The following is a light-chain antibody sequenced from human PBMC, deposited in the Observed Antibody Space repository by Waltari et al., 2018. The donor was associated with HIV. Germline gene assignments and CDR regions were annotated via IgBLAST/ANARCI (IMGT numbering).Light chain of an antibody. CDR3: SSYTRSTRTTAWL. CDR2: DVS. CDR1: ASDIGDYNY. Sequence: QSALTQPASVSGAPGQSITISCTGTASDIGDYNYVSWYQQHPGKAPKLVIYDVSNRPSGISTRFCGSKSGTTASLTISGLQAEDEAVYYCSSYTRSTRTTAWLFGGGTRLTVL. V-gene: IGLV2-14*03. J-gene: IGLJ2*01.